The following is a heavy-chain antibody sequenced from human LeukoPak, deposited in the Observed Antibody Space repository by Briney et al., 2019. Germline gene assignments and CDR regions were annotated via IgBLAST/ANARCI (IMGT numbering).Heavy chain of an antibody. Sequence: SQTLSFTCTASGGSISSSDYYWSWICQPPGKGLEWIGYIYSSGSTYYNPSLKSRITISVDTPKNQFSLKLSSVTAADTAVYYCATAFHCSSTSCYLGWFDPWGQGTLVTVSS. CDR3: ATAFHCSSTSCYLGWFDP. CDR2: IYSSGST. V-gene: IGHV4-30-4*01. D-gene: IGHD2-2*01. J-gene: IGHJ5*02. CDR1: GGSISSSDYY.